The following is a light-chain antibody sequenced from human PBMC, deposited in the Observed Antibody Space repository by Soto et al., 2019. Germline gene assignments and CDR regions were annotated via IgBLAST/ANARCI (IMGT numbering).Light chain of an antibody. J-gene: IGLJ7*01. CDR3: AAWDDSLSGPV. CDR1: SSNIGRKY. Sequence: QSVLTQPPSASGTPGQRVTISCSGSSSNIGRKYVYWYQQLPGTAPKRLIYRNNQRPSGVPDRFSGSKSGTSASLAISGLRYEDEADYYRAAWDDSLSGPVFGGGTQLTVL. V-gene: IGLV1-47*01. CDR2: RNN.